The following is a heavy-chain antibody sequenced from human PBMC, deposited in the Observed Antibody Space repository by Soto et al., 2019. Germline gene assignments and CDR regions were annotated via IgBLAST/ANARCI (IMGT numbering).Heavy chain of an antibody. J-gene: IGHJ4*02. D-gene: IGHD2-2*01. V-gene: IGHV1-8*01. CDR3: ARGGSSRDIVVVPAIDY. CDR1: GYTFTSYD. CDR2: MNPNSGNT. Sequence: QVPLVQSGAEVKKPGASVKVSCKASGYTFTSYDINWVRQATGQGLEWMGWMNPNSGNTGYAQKFQGRVTMTRNTSISTAYMELSSLRSEDTAVYYCARGGSSRDIVVVPAIDYWGQGTLVTVSS.